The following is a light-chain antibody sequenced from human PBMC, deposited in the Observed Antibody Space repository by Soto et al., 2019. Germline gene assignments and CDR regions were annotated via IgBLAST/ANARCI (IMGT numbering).Light chain of an antibody. CDR2: KAS. CDR1: QSISSW. V-gene: IGKV1-5*03. CDR3: QQYNVNWT. Sequence: DIQMTQSPSTLSASVGDRVTITCRASQSISSWLAWYQQKPGTAPNLLIYKASTLQSGVPSRFSGSGSGTEFTLTISSLQPDDSATYYCQQYNVNWTFGQGTKVDIK. J-gene: IGKJ1*01.